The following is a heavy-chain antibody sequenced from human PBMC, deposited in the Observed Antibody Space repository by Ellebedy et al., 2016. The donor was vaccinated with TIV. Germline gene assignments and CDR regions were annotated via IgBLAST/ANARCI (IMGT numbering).Heavy chain of an antibody. V-gene: IGHV4-34*01. CDR2: LNHSGST. CDR3: SRGVTDQN. D-gene: IGHD2-21*02. CDR1: GGSLRGYY. Sequence: MPSETLSLTCAVHGGSLRGYYWRWIRHPPGKGLEWIGELNHSGSTNYNSSLKSRVNISLDTSKNQFSLKLSSVTAADTAVYYCSRGVTDQNWGQGILVTVSS. J-gene: IGHJ4*02.